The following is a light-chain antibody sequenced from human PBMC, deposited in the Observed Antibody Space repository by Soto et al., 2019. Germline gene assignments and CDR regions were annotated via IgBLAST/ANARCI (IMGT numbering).Light chain of an antibody. CDR3: QVSTDYRGT. J-gene: IGKJ5*01. CDR1: ESIRTW. Sequence: DIQMTQYPSTLSASIGDRFTITCRASESIRTWLAWYQHKPGKAPKFLIYDASTLESGVPSRFSGSGSGTDFTLTISSLQPEDFATYYCQVSTDYRGTFCQGTRLEIK. V-gene: IGKV1-5*01. CDR2: DAS.